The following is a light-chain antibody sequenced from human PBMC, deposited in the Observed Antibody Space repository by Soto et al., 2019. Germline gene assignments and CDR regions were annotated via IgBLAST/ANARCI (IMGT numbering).Light chain of an antibody. V-gene: IGKV1-5*03. CDR2: QAS. J-gene: IGKJ1*01. CDR1: QSISTW. Sequence: DIQMAQSPSTLSANVGDRVSITCRASQSISTWLAWYQQKPGKAPNLLIYQASTLETGVSSRFSGSGSGTDFTLTISSLQPEDFATYYCLQDYDYPRTFGQGTKVDIK. CDR3: LQDYDYPRT.